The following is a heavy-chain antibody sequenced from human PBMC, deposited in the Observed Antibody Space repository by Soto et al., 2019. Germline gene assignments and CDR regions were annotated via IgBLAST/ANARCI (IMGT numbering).Heavy chain of an antibody. CDR1: GFTFRNYA. D-gene: IGHD2-2*01. J-gene: IGHJ4*02. Sequence: EVQLLESGGGLVQPGGSLRLSCAASGFTFRNYAMSWARQAPGKGLEWVSAISGSGSTTHYADSVKGRFTISRDNSKNTLYLQMNSLRVEDTAVYYCAKDRSSTSCYAFDYWGQGSLVTVSS. CDR2: ISGSGSTT. V-gene: IGHV3-23*01. CDR3: AKDRSSTSCYAFDY.